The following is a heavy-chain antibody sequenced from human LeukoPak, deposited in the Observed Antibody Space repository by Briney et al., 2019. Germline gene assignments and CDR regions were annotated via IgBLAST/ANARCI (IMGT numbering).Heavy chain of an antibody. Sequence: SETLSLTCTVSGGSISGYYWSWIRQHPGKGLEWIGYIYYSGSTYYNPSLKSRVTISVDTSKNQFSLKLSSVTAADTAVYYCARAFSRDGSGSYPYDYWGQGTLVTVSS. V-gene: IGHV4-31*03. D-gene: IGHD3-10*01. CDR2: IYYSGST. CDR1: GGSISGYY. J-gene: IGHJ4*02. CDR3: ARAFSRDGSGSYPYDY.